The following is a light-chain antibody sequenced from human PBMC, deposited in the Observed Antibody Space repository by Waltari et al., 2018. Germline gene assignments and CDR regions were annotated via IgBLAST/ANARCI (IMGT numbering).Light chain of an antibody. J-gene: IGKJ2*01. CDR3: MQVSQWPHT. Sequence: EVVMTQSPVSLPVTLGQPASISGKANHSLLYSDGNIYFNLLQQRPGQSPRRLIYKVSNRDSEVPDRFSATGSATDFTLKISRVEADDIGIYYCMQVSQWPHTFGPGTKLEI. CDR2: KVS. CDR1: HSLLYSDGNIY. V-gene: IGKV2-30*01.